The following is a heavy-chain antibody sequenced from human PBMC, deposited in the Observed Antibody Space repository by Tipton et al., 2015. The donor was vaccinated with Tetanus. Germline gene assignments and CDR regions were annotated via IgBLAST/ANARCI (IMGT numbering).Heavy chain of an antibody. Sequence: TLSLTCSVSGDSLRAGDRNWSWIRQPPGKGLEWLAYISSSGSTNSDYFLKSRITISRDTSKNQYSLKLSSVTPADTAVYFCARRLGPYTGDHIWHFDLWGRGTLVTVSS. CDR3: ARRLGPYTGDHIWHFDL. J-gene: IGHJ2*01. V-gene: IGHV4-61*08. CDR2: ISSSGST. D-gene: IGHD7-27*01. CDR1: GDSLRAGDRN.